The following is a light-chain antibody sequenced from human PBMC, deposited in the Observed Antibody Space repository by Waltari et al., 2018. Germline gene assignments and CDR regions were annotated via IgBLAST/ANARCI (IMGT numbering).Light chain of an antibody. CDR3: QSYDARLVVSV. Sequence: QSILTQPPSVSGALGPRVVISCTGSSSTIGAGYDVHWYQQFPGAPPKLLIYATNNRPSGVPDRFSGSKSGTSASLAITGLQPEDEAHYYCQSYDARLVVSVFGGGTKLTVL. CDR2: ATN. V-gene: IGLV1-40*01. J-gene: IGLJ2*01. CDR1: SSTIGAGYD.